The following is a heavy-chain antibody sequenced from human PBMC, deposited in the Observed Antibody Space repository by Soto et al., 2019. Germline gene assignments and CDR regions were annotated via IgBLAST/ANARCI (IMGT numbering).Heavy chain of an antibody. J-gene: IGHJ6*02. CDR2: ISSSSSTI. CDR3: ARDLSPSGYGTTDYYYGMDV. Sequence: GGSLRLSCAASGFTFSSYSMNWVRQAPGKGLEWVSYISSSSSTIYYADSVKGRFTISRDNAKNSLYLQMNSLRDEDTAVYYCARDLSPSGYGTTDYYYGMDVWGQGTTVTVSS. D-gene: IGHD5-12*01. V-gene: IGHV3-48*02. CDR1: GFTFSSYS.